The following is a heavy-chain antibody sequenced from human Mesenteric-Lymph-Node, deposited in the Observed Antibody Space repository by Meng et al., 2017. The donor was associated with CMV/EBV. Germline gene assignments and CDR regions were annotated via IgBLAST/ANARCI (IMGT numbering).Heavy chain of an antibody. CDR2: VYYTGST. CDR3: ARHLPATMVTVAFDS. V-gene: IGHV4-39*01. D-gene: IGHD4/OR15-4a*01. CDR1: GGSLSSSRYY. Sequence: SGGSLSSSRYYWGWVRQSPGKGLEWIGSVYYTGSTFYNPSLKSRVTISADSSKNQFSLKVSSVTAADTAVYYCARHLPATMVTVAFDSWGQGALVTVSS. J-gene: IGHJ4*02.